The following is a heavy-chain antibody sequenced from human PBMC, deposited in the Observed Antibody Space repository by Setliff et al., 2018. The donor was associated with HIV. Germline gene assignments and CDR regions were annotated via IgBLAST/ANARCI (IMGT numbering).Heavy chain of an antibody. CDR1: GFTFSNYS. V-gene: IGHV3-21*01. CDR2: ISSSSRSK. J-gene: IGHJ4*02. Sequence: GGSMRLSCEASGFTFSNYSMNWVRQAPGKGLEWVSSISSSSRSKYYADSVKGRFTISRANAKNSLYLQMNSLTAEDTAVYYGARDVSWRVRTYIDYWGQGALVTVSS. CDR3: ARDVSWRVRTYIDY. D-gene: IGHD3-3*01.